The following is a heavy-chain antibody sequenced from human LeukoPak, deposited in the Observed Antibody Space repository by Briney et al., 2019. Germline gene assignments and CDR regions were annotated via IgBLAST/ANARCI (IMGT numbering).Heavy chain of an antibody. J-gene: IGHJ4*02. CDR1: GFTFTSSA. CDR2: IVVGSGNT. Sequence: ASVKVSCKASGFTFTSSAMQWVRQARGQRLEWIGWIVVGSGNTNYAQKFQERVSITRDMYTSTAYMELSSLRSEDTAVYYCAAVYCGTDFYSGYDCDYWGQGTLVTVSS. V-gene: IGHV1-58*02. CDR3: AAVYCGTDFYSGYDCDY. D-gene: IGHD5-12*01.